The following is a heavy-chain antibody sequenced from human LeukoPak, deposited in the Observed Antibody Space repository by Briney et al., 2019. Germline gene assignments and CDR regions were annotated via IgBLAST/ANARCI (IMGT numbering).Heavy chain of an antibody. V-gene: IGHV1-8*01. CDR2: MNPNSGNT. CDR1: GYTFTSYD. J-gene: IGHJ4*02. D-gene: IGHD6-19*01. CDR3: ARPTSQWLVRELNY. Sequence: ASVKVSCKASGYTFTSYDINWVRQATGQGLEWMGWMNPNSGNTGYAQKFQGRVTMTRNTSISTAYMELSSLRSEDTAVYYCARPTSQWLVRELNYWGQGTLVTVSS.